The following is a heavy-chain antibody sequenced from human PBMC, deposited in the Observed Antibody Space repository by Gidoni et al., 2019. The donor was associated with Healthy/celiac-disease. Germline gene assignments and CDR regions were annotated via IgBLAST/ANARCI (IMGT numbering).Heavy chain of an antibody. J-gene: IGHJ3*02. CDR2: ISYDGSNK. D-gene: IGHD6-19*01. V-gene: IGHV3-30-3*01. CDR3: ARDGNGAAAVAKEAFDI. CDR1: GFPFSRYA. Sequence: QVQLVESGGGVVQPGRSLRLSCAASGFPFSRYAMHWVRQAPGKGLEWVAVISYDGSNKYYADSVKGRFTISRDNSKNTLYLQMNSLRAEDTAVYYCARDGNGAAAVAKEAFDIWGQGTMVTVSS.